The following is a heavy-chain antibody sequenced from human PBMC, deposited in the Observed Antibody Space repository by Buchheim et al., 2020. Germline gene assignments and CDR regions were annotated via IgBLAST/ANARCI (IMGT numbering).Heavy chain of an antibody. D-gene: IGHD3-3*01. CDR1: GGSISSGRHY. CDR2: ISTAGST. J-gene: IGHJ6*02. V-gene: IGHV4-61*02. Sequence: QVQLQESGPGLVKPSQTLSLTCAVSGGSISSGRHYWSWIRQPAGKGLEWIGRISTAGSTDSNPALMSRVTLSMDTSKHQFSLNLSSVTAADTAVYYCARITIFSELSRFYYYAIDVWGHGTT. CDR3: ARITIFSELSRFYYYAIDV.